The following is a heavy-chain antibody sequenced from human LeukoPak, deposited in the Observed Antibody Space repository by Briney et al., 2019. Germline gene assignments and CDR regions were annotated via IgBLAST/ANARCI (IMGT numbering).Heavy chain of an antibody. CDR3: ARVTTVVKEPRGAFDI. V-gene: IGHV1-2*06. D-gene: IGHD4-23*01. Sequence: ASVKVSCKASGYTFTGYYMHWVRQAHGQGLEWMGRINPNSGGTNYAQKFQGRVTMTRDTSISTAYMELSRLRSDDTAVYYCARVTTVVKEPRGAFDIWGQGTMVTVSS. CDR2: INPNSGGT. J-gene: IGHJ3*02. CDR1: GYTFTGYY.